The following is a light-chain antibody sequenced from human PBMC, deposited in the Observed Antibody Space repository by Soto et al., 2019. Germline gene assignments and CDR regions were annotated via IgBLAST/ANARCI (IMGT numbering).Light chain of an antibody. J-gene: IGKJ1*01. CDR2: KAS. V-gene: IGKV1-5*03. Sequence: DIQMTQSPSTLSASVGDRVTITCRASQSISSWLAWYQQKPGQAPKLLIYKASTLQSGVPSRFSGSGSGTEFTLAISSLQPDDSATYYRQQYNNICTFGQGTKVDIK. CDR3: QQYNNICT. CDR1: QSISSW.